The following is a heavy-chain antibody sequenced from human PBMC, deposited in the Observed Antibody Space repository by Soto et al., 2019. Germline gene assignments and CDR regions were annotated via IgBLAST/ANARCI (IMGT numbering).Heavy chain of an antibody. D-gene: IGHD2-2*01. CDR1: GYTFTSYD. J-gene: IGHJ4*02. CDR2: MNPNSGNT. V-gene: IGHV1-8*01. Sequence: QVQLVQSGADVKKPGASVKVSCKASGYTFTSYDINWVRQATGQGLEWMGWMNPNSGNTGYAQKFQGRVTMTRNTSISTAYMELSSVRSEDTAVYYCAIEAAALGNDYWGQGTRVNVSS. CDR3: AIEAAALGNDY.